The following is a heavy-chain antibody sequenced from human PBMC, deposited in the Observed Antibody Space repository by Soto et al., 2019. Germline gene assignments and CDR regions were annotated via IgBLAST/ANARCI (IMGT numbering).Heavy chain of an antibody. V-gene: IGHV3-15*01. CDR3: TTDLAAVAGFDY. J-gene: IGHJ4*02. CDR1: GFTFSNAW. CDR2: IKSKTDGGTT. D-gene: IGHD6-19*01. Sequence: ESGGGLVKPGGSLRLSCAASGFTFSNAWMSWVRQAPGKGLEWVGRIKSKTDGGTTDYAAPVKGRFTISRDDSKNTLYLQMNSLKTEDTAVYYCTTDLAAVAGFDYWGQGTLVTVSS.